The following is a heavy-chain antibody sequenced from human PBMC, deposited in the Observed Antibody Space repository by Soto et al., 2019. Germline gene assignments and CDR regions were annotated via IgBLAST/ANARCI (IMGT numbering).Heavy chain of an antibody. V-gene: IGHV1-2*04. Sequence: QVQLVQSGAEVKKPGASVKVSCKASGYTFTGYYMHWVRQAPGQGLEWMGWINPNSGGTNYAQKFQGWVTMTRDTSISTANMELSSLRSDDTAVYYCARGRITMVLGDRRDVWGKGTTVTVSS. D-gene: IGHD3-10*01. CDR1: GYTFTGYY. J-gene: IGHJ6*04. CDR3: ARGRITMVLGDRRDV. CDR2: INPNSGGT.